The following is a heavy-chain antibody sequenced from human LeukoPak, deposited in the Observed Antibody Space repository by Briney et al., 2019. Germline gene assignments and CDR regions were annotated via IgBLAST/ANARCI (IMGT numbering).Heavy chain of an antibody. J-gene: IGHJ4*02. CDR2: ISWDGGST. Sequence: GGSLRLSCAASGFTFSSYEMNWVRQAPGKGLEWVSLISWDGGSTYYADSVKGRFTISRDNSKNSLYLQMNSLRTEDTALYYCAKGSLGYCSSTSCYAPPDYWGQGTLVTVSS. CDR3: AKGSLGYCSSTSCYAPPDY. V-gene: IGHV3-43*01. CDR1: GFTFSSYE. D-gene: IGHD2-2*01.